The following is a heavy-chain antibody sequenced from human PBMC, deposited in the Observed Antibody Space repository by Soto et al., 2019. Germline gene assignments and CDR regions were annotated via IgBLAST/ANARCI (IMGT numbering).Heavy chain of an antibody. J-gene: IGHJ4*02. CDR2: ISPGDSDI. CDR1: GYSFINHW. CDR3: TRPQSSGWYDY. D-gene: IGHD6-19*01. V-gene: IGHV5-51*01. Sequence: PGESLKISCKGSGYSFINHWIAWVRQMPGKGLEWMGIISPGDSDIRYSPSFQGQITISADKSISTAYLQWSSLKASDTATYFCTRPQSSGWYDYWGQGTLVTVSS.